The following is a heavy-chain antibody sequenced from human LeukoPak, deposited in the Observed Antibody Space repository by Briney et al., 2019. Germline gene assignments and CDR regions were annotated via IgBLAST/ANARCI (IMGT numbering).Heavy chain of an antibody. D-gene: IGHD3-10*01. Sequence: GGSLRLSCAASGFTFSSYGMHWVRQAPGKGLEWVAVIWYDGSNKYYADSVKGRFTISRDNSKNTLYPQMNSLRAEDTAVYYCAKLGQGSSSVDYWGQGTLVTVSS. CDR2: IWYDGSNK. J-gene: IGHJ4*02. CDR1: GFTFSSYG. CDR3: AKLGQGSSSVDY. V-gene: IGHV3-33*06.